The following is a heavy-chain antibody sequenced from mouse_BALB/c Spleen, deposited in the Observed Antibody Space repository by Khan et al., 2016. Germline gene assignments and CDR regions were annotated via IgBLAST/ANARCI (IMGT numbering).Heavy chain of an antibody. J-gene: IGHJ4*01. CDR3: TRSAYGNHPYYAMDY. D-gene: IGHD2-1*01. V-gene: IGHV1-61*01. Sequence: QVQLKQSGTELVRPGASVKLSCKASGYSFTRYWMNWVKQRPGQGLEWIGMIHPSDSESRLNQKFKDKATLTVDNYSSIAYMQLSSPTSEDSAVYDCTRSAYGNHPYYAMDYWGQGTSVTVSS. CDR2: IHPSDSES. CDR1: GYSFTRYW.